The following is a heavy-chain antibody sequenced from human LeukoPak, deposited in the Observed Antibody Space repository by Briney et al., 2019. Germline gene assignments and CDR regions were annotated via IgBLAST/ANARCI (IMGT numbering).Heavy chain of an antibody. D-gene: IGHD3-10*01. Sequence: TLSLTCAVSGGSLNFGGYSWSWIRQPPGKGLECIGYIYNSGITYYNPSLKSRVTISVDRSKNQFSLKLSSVAAADTAVYYGARGPGPSWVRGSPPPAADVGAKGPTVTV. CDR2: IYNSGIT. CDR1: GGSLNFGGYS. CDR3: ARGPGPSWVRGSPPPAADV. J-gene: IGHJ6*03. V-gene: IGHV4-30-2*01.